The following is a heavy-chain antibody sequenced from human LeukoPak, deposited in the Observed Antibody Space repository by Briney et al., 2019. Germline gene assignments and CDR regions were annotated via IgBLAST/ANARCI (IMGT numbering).Heavy chain of an antibody. CDR1: GYTFTTYY. J-gene: IGHJ1*01. D-gene: IGHD3-22*01. CDR2: INPRGGST. Sequence: GASVKVSCKASGYTFTTYYMHWVRQAPGQGLEWVGLINPRGGSTTYAQKFQGRVTLTRDTSASTAYMELNSLGSEDTAVYYCARVPLSDASGHYYPHWGQGTLVTVSS. V-gene: IGHV1-46*01. CDR3: ARVPLSDASGHYYPH.